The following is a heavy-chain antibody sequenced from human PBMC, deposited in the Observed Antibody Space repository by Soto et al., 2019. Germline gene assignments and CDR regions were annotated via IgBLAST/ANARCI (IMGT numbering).Heavy chain of an antibody. V-gene: IGHV4-31*01. CDR3: ARGPPMIH. Sequence: QVQLQESGPGLVKPSQTLSLTCTVSGGSISNGGYYWSWIRQHPGKGLEWIGYIYYSGSTYYNPSXXSXVXXSVDTSKNQCSLKLSSVTAADTAVYYCARGPPMIHWGQGTLVTVSS. D-gene: IGHD3-22*01. CDR1: GGSISNGGYY. J-gene: IGHJ4*02. CDR2: IYYSGST.